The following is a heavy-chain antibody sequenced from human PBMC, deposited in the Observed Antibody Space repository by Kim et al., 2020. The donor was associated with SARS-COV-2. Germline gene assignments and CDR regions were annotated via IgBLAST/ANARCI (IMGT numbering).Heavy chain of an antibody. CDR2: IIPIFGTA. CDR1: GGTFSSYA. V-gene: IGHV1-69*13. J-gene: IGHJ5*02. Sequence: SVKVSCKASGGTFSSYAISWVRQAPGQGLEWMGGIIPIFGTANYAQKFQGRVTITADESTSTAYMELSSLRSEDTAVYYCARGARDYYDSSGLNWFDPWGQGTLVTFSS. D-gene: IGHD3-22*01. CDR3: ARGARDYYDSSGLNWFDP.